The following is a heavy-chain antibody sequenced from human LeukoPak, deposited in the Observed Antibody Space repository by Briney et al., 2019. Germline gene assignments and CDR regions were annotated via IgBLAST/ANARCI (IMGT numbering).Heavy chain of an antibody. V-gene: IGHV3-11*01. D-gene: IGHD2-2*01. CDR1: GFTFSDYY. Sequence: GGSLRLSCAASGFTFSDYYMSWIRQAPGKGLEWVSYISSSGSTVYYADSVKGRFTISRDSAKNSLYLQMNSLRAEDTAVYYCARLGCSSTSCYNYYYGMDVWGQGTTVTVSS. CDR3: ARLGCSSTSCYNYYYGMDV. J-gene: IGHJ6*02. CDR2: ISSSGSTV.